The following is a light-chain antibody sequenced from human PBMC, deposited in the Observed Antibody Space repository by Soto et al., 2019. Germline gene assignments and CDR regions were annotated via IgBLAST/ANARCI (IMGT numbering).Light chain of an antibody. J-gene: IGKJ3*01. CDR2: GAS. Sequence: EIVMTQSPATLSVSPGERATLSCRASQSVSSNLAWYQQKPGQAPRLLIYGASTRATGIPARFSGSGSGTEFTLTISSLQSKDFAVYYCQQYNNWPLFTFGTGTKVDIK. V-gene: IGKV3-15*01. CDR3: QQYNNWPLFT. CDR1: QSVSSN.